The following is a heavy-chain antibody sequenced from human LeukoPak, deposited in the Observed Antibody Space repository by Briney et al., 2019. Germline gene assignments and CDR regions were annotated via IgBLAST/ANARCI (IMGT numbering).Heavy chain of an antibody. CDR3: ARGYCSSTSCYDFPF. CDR2: INPNSGGT. CDR1: GYTFTGYY. Sequence: AASVTVSCKASGYTFTGYYMHWVRQAPGQGLGWMGWINPNSGGTNYAQKFQGRVTMTRDTSISTAYMELSRLRSDDTAVYYCARGYCSSTSCYDFPFWGQGTLVTVSS. D-gene: IGHD2-2*01. J-gene: IGHJ4*02. V-gene: IGHV1-2*02.